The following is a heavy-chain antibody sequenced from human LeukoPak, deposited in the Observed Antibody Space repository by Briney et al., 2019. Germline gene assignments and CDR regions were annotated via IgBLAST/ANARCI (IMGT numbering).Heavy chain of an antibody. D-gene: IGHD3-22*01. J-gene: IGHJ4*02. CDR1: GFTVSSNY. CDR2: IYGGGST. V-gene: IGHV3-53*01. Sequence: PGGSLRLSCAASGFTVSSNYMSWVRQAPGKGLEWVSVIYGGGSTYYADSVKGRFTISRDNSKNTLYLQMNSLRAEDTAVYYCARADYYYDSSGYYVPFDYWGQGTLVTVSS. CDR3: ARADYYYDSSGYYVPFDY.